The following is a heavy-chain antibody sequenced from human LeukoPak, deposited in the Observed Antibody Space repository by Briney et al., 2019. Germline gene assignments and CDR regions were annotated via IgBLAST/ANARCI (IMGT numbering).Heavy chain of an antibody. J-gene: IGHJ4*02. D-gene: IGHD4-17*01. Sequence: GASVKVSCKASGGTFSSYAISWVRQAPGQGLEWMGGIIPIFGTANYAQKFQGRVTITADESTSKAYMELSSLRSEDTAVYYCARGSDYGDYARDYWGQGTLVTVSS. CDR2: IIPIFGTA. V-gene: IGHV1-69*13. CDR3: ARGSDYGDYARDY. CDR1: GGTFSSYA.